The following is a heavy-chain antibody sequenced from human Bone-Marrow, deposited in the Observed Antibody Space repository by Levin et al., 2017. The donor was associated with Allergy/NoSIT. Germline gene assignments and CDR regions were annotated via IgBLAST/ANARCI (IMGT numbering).Heavy chain of an antibody. CDR1: GNRFSDYY. CDR2: ISGTSYTT. J-gene: IGHJ1*01. CDR3: ARMGFSGIALVYQ. Sequence: LSLTCEASGNRFSDYYMGWVRQAPGKGLEWVSYISGTSYTTYYIDSVKGRFSISRDNAKKSLVLRMNSLTVDDTAVYYCARMGFSGIALVYQWGQGTLVTVSS. V-gene: IGHV3-11*01. D-gene: IGHD2-2*01.